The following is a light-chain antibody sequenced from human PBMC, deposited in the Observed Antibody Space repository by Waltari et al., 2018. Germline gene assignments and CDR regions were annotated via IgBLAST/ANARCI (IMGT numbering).Light chain of an antibody. CDR3: QAWDSSTYV. V-gene: IGLV3-1*01. CDR2: QYS. Sequence: YELTQPPAVSVSPGQEASITCYGDKLGDKYGCWYQQKPVQSPVLVIYQYSKRPSGIPERFSGSNSGNTATLTISGTQAMDEADYYCQAWDSSTYVFGTGTKVTVL. CDR1: KLGDKY. J-gene: IGLJ1*01.